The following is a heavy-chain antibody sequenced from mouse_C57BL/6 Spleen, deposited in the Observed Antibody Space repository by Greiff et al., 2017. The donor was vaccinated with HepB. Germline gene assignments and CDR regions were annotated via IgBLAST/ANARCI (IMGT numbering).Heavy chain of an antibody. D-gene: IGHD2-1*01. V-gene: IGHV5-12*01. CDR3: ARHGNYGDYYAMDY. J-gene: IGHJ4*01. CDR2: ISNGGGST. CDR1: GFTFSDYY. Sequence: EVKLMESGGGLVQPGGSLKLSCAASGFTFSDYYMYWVRQTPEKRLEWVAYISNGGGSTYYPDTVKGRFTISRDNAKNTLYLQMSRLKSEDTAMYYCARHGNYGDYYAMDYWGQGTSVTVSS.